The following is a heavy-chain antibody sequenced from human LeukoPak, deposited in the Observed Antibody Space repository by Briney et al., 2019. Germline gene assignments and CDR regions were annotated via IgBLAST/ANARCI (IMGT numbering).Heavy chain of an antibody. J-gene: IGHJ6*03. Sequence: PSQTLSLTCTVSGGSISSGSYYWSWIRQPAGKGLEWIGRIYTSGSTNYNPSLKSRVTISVDTSKNQFSLKLSSVTAADTAVYYCARGLDYYYMDVWGKGTTVTISS. CDR2: IYTSGST. CDR3: ARGLDYYYMDV. V-gene: IGHV4-61*02. CDR1: GGSISSGSYY.